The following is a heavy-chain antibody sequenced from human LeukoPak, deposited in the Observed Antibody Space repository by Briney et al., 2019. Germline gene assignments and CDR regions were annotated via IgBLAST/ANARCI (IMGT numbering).Heavy chain of an antibody. CDR3: ARLRNRDWYFDL. V-gene: IGHV4-59*01. CDR2: IYYSGST. D-gene: IGHD1-14*01. J-gene: IGHJ2*01. CDR1: GGSISSYY. Sequence: PSETLSLTCTVSGGSISSYYWSWIRQSPGKGLEWIGYIYYSGSTNYNPSLKSRVSISVDTSKDQFSLKLSSVTTADTAFYYCARLRNRDWYFDLWGRGTLVTVSS.